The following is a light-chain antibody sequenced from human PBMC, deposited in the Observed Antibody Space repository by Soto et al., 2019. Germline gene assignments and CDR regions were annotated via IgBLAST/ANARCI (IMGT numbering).Light chain of an antibody. CDR3: PQYGSSRWT. Sequence: EVVLTQSPGTLSLSPGERTTLSCRASQSVSSSYLAWYQQKPGQAPRLLIYAASSRATGIPDRFSGSGSGKDFTLTISRLEPEDLSVYCWPQYGSSRWTFGQGTKVEIK. J-gene: IGKJ1*01. V-gene: IGKV3-20*01. CDR2: AAS. CDR1: QSVSSSY.